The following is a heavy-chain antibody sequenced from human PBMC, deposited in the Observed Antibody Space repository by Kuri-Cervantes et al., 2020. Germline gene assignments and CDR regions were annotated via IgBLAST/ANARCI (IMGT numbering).Heavy chain of an antibody. V-gene: IGHV3-9*01. D-gene: IGHD3-10*01. CDR2: ISWNGGSI. Sequence: SLKISCAASGFTFDEYAMHWVRQAPGKGLEWVSGISWNGGSIGYADSAKGRFTISRDNAKNTLYLQMNSLRAEDTAVYYCARVSHYYGSGSPRAFDIWGQGTMVTVSS. CDR1: GFTFDEYA. CDR3: ARVSHYYGSGSPRAFDI. J-gene: IGHJ3*02.